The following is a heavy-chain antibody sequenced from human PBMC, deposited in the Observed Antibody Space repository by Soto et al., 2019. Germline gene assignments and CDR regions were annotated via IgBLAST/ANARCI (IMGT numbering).Heavy chain of an antibody. V-gene: IGHV3-23*01. CDR1: GFTFSSFA. CDR2: ISGSGAGT. D-gene: IGHD6-19*01. Sequence: PGGSLRLSCAASGFTFSSFAMNWVRQAPGNGLEWVSGISGSGAGTNYADSVKGRFSISRDNSKNTLFLQMTSLRTDDTAVYYCAKIVRGLGIAVAGFDYWGQGALVTVSS. CDR3: AKIVRGLGIAVAGFDY. J-gene: IGHJ4*02.